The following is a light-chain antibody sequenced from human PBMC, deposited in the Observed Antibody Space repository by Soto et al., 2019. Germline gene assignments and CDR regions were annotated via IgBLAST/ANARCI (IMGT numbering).Light chain of an antibody. CDR1: LSISSY. CDR2: VAS. Sequence: DIQMTQSPSSLSVSVGDRVTITCRASLSISSYLNWYQQHPGKAPQLLIYVASSLQSAVPSRFSGSGSETAFTLTIRSLQAEDFATYYCQQSYSTPWTFGQGTKVEV. CDR3: QQSYSTPWT. V-gene: IGKV1-39*01. J-gene: IGKJ1*01.